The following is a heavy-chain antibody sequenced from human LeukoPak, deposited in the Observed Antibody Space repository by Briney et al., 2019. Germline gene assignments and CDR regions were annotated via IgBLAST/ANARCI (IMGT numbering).Heavy chain of an antibody. V-gene: IGHV3-30*18. D-gene: IGHD2-2*02. Sequence: GRSLRLSCAASGLTFSSYGMHWVRQAPGKGLEWVAVISYDGSNKYYADSVKGRFTISRDNSKNTLYLQMSSLRAEDTAVYYCANSRSPVPAAIYFSDGMDVWGQGTTVTVSS. CDR2: ISYDGSNK. CDR3: ANSRSPVPAAIYFSDGMDV. CDR1: GLTFSSYG. J-gene: IGHJ6*02.